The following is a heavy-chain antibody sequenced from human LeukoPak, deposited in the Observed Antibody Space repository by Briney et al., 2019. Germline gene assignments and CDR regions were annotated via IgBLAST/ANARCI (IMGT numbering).Heavy chain of an antibody. Sequence: SETLSLTCAVYGGSFSGCYWSWIRQPPGKGLEWIGEINHSGSTNYNPSLKSRVTISVDTSKNQFSLKLSSVTAADTAVYYCVAAARYNWNYDYWGQGTLVTVSS. D-gene: IGHD1-20*01. CDR1: GGSFSGCY. J-gene: IGHJ4*02. V-gene: IGHV4-34*01. CDR3: VAAARYNWNYDY. CDR2: INHSGST.